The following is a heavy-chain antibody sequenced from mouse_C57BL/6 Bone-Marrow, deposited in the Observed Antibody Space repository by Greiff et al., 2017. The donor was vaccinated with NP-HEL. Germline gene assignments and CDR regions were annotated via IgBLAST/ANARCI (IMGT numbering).Heavy chain of an antibody. CDR2: IDPNSGST. J-gene: IGHJ3*01. CDR1: GYTFTSYW. V-gene: IGHV1-64*01. Sequence: QVQLQQPGAELVKPGASVKLSCKASGYTFTSYWMHWVKQRPGQGLEWIGMIDPNSGSTNYNEKFKSKATLTVAKSSSTAYMQLSSLTSADSAVYDCSSWKWAWFAYWGQGTLVTVSA. CDR3: SSWKWAWFAY.